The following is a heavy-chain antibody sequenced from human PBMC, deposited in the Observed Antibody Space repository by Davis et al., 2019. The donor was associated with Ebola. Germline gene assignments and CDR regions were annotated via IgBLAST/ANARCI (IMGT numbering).Heavy chain of an antibody. Sequence: GGSLRLSCKGSGYSFTSYWIGWVRQMPGEGLEWMGIIYPGDSDTRYSPSFQGQVTISADKSISTAYLQWSSLKASDTAMYYCARFYGDHGYYYGMDVWGQGTTVTVSS. V-gene: IGHV5-51*01. CDR2: IYPGDSDT. J-gene: IGHJ6*02. CDR3: ARFYGDHGYYYGMDV. CDR1: GYSFTSYW. D-gene: IGHD4-17*01.